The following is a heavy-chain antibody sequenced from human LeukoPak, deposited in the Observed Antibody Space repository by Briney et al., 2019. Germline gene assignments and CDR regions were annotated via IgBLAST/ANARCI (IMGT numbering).Heavy chain of an antibody. CDR3: ARDNGYSYPFDY. D-gene: IGHD5-18*01. CDR2: IYHSGST. V-gene: IGHV4-38-2*02. Sequence: PSETLSLTCTVSGYSISSGYYWGWIRQPPGKGLEWIGSIYHSGSTYYNPSLKSRVTISVDTSKNQFSLKLSSVTAADTAVHYCARDNGYSYPFDYWGQGTLVTVSS. CDR1: GYSISSGYY. J-gene: IGHJ4*02.